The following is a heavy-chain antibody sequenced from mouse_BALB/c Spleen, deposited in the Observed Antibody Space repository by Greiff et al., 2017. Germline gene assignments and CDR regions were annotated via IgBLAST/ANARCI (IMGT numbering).Heavy chain of an antibody. CDR1: GYSITSDYA. V-gene: IGHV3-2*02. D-gene: IGHD1-1*01. J-gene: IGHJ4*01. CDR3: AHITTVVPTGAMDY. CDR2: ISYSGST. Sequence: DVKLVESGPGLVKPSQSLSLTCTVTGYSITSDYAWNWIRQFPGNKLEWMGYISYSGSTSYNPSLKSRISITRDTSKNQFFLQLNSVTTEDTATYYCAHITTVVPTGAMDYWGQGTSVTVSS.